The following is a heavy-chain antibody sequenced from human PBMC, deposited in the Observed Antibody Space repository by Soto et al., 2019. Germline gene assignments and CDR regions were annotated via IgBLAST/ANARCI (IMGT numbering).Heavy chain of an antibody. CDR2: ISSGGTTI. Sequence: GGSLRLSCAASGFTFSSYEMNWVRQAPGKGLEWVSYISSGGTTIYYADSVKGRFTISRDNAKNSLDLQMNSLRADDTAVHYCAREGALKPFSSWGQGALVTVSS. CDR3: AREGALKPFSS. V-gene: IGHV3-48*03. J-gene: IGHJ5*02. CDR1: GFTFSSYE.